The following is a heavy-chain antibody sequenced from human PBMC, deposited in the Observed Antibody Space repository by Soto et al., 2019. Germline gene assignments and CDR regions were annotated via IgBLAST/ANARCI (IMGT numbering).Heavy chain of an antibody. CDR2: VYYSGST. V-gene: IGHV4-39*01. D-gene: IGHD3-9*01. J-gene: IGHJ4*02. CDR3: GRLEGLATISYYFDY. Sequence: PSETLSLTCTASGGSASSRRYYWGWVRQPPGKGLEWIGSVYYSGSTYYNPSLESRVTISVDKSKNQFSLKLMSLSAADTAVYYCGRLEGLATISYYFDYWGQGALVTVSS. CDR1: GGSASSRRYY.